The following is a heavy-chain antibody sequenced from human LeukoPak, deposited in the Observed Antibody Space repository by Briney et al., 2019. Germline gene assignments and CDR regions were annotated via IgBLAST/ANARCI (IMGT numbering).Heavy chain of an antibody. Sequence: ASVKVSCKVSGYTLTELSIHWVRQAPGKGLEWMGGFDPEDGETIYAQKFQGRVTMSEDTSTDTAYMELSSLRSEDTAVYYCATGRYDRPYGMDVWGKGSTGTVSS. J-gene: IGHJ6*04. V-gene: IGHV1-24*01. CDR1: GYTLTELS. D-gene: IGHD5-12*01. CDR3: ATGRYDRPYGMDV. CDR2: FDPEDGET.